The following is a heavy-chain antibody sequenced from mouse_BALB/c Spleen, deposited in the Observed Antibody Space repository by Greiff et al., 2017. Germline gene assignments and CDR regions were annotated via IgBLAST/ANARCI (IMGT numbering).Heavy chain of an antibody. CDR2: INPSNGGT. CDR1: GYTFTSYY. D-gene: IGHD2-1*01. V-gene: IGHV1S81*02. J-gene: IGHJ3*01. CDR3: TRAGGNYRAGFAY. Sequence: QVQLQQPGAELVKPGASVKLSCKASGYTFTSYYMYWVKQRPGQGLEWIGGINPSNGGTNFNEKFKSKATLTVDKSSSTAYMQLSSLTSEDSAVYYCTRAGGNYRAGFAYWGQGTLVTVSA.